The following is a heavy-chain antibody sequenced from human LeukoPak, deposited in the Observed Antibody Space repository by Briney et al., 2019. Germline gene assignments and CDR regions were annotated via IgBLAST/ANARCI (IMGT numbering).Heavy chain of an antibody. CDR2: IYSGSTT. D-gene: IGHD2-2*01. J-gene: IGHJ4*02. V-gene: IGHV3-66*01. CDR3: ARDQGEGYCSSTNCYERLDY. CDR1: DFTFSNYA. Sequence: PGGSLRLSCSASDFTFSNYAMYWVRQAPGKGLEWVSVIYSGSTTYYADSVKGRFTISRDNPKNTLNLQMNSLRAEDTAVYYCARDQGEGYCSSTNCYERLDYWGQGTLVTVSS.